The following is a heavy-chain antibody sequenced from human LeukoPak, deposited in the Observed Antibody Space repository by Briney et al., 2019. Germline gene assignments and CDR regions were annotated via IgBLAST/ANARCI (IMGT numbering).Heavy chain of an antibody. D-gene: IGHD2-2*01. CDR3: ARVSLSSSWYLDY. Sequence: ASVKVSCKASGYTFTGYYMHWVRQAPGQGLEWMGWINPNSGGTKYAQKFQGWVTMTRDTSISTAYMELSRLRSDDTAVYYCARVSLSSSWYLDYWGQGTLVTVSS. V-gene: IGHV1-2*04. CDR1: GYTFTGYY. CDR2: INPNSGGT. J-gene: IGHJ4*02.